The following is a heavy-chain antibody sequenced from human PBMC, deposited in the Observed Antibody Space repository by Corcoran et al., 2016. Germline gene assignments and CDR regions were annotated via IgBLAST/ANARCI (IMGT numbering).Heavy chain of an antibody. CDR2: ISYDGSNK. J-gene: IGHJ4*02. CDR3: ANGGTLMTTFWSVIV. Sequence: QVQLVESGGGVVQPGRSLRLSCAASGFTFSSYGMHWVRQTPGKGLEGVAVISYDGSNKYYADAVKGRFTIYRDNSKNTLYLQMNRLRAEDTAVYYCANGGTLMTTFWSVIVWRQGTLVTVSS. CDR1: GFTFSSYG. D-gene: IGHD3-16*02. V-gene: IGHV3-30*18.